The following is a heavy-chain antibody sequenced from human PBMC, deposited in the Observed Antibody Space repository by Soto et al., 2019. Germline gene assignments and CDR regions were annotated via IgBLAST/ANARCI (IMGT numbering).Heavy chain of an antibody. CDR3: AKDGPVTTFYYYYYGMDV. CDR2: ISYDGSNK. Sequence: HPGGSLRLSCAASGFTFSSYGMHWVRQAPGKGLEWVAVISYDGSNKYYADSVKGRFTISRDNSKNTLYLQMNSLRAEDTAVYYCAKDGPVTTFYYYYYGMDVWGQGTTVTV. J-gene: IGHJ6*02. D-gene: IGHD4-17*01. CDR1: GFTFSSYG. V-gene: IGHV3-30*18.